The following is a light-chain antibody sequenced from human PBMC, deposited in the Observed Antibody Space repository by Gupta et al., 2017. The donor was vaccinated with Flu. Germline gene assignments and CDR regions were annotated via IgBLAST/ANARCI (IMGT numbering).Light chain of an antibody. CDR2: QDS. CDR3: QAWDSPVV. Sequence: SYELPQPPSVSVSPGQTASTTCPGDKLGDKYACWYQQKPGQSPVLVIYQDSKRPSGIPERFSGSNSGNTATLTISGTQAMDEADYYCQAWDSPVVFGGGTKLTVL. V-gene: IGLV3-1*01. J-gene: IGLJ2*01. CDR1: KLGDKY.